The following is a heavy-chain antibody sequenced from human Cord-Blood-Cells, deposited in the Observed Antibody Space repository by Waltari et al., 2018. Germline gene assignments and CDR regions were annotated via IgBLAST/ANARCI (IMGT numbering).Heavy chain of an antibody. CDR2: IYSGGST. J-gene: IGHJ1*01. D-gene: IGHD3-10*01. V-gene: IGHV3-53*01. CDR1: GFTVSTNS. CDR3: ARGKSGSYYSAEYFQH. Sequence: EVQLVESGGGLIQPGGSLRLSCAASGFTVSTNSMGWVRQAPGKGLEWVSVIYSGGSTYYADSVKGRFTISRDNSKNTLYLQMNSLRAEDTAVYYCARGKSGSYYSAEYFQHWGQGTLVTVSS.